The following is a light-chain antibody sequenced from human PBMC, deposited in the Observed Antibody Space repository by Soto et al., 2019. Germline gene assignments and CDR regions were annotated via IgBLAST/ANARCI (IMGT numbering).Light chain of an antibody. Sequence: EIVLTQSPVTLSVSPGARVPFSCRASQRLSSNLAWYQQRPGQAPRLLIYGASIRATDIPARFIGSGSGTEFTLTISSLQSEDFAVYYCQQYINWPRTFGQGTKVDIK. CDR2: GAS. CDR1: QRLSSN. V-gene: IGKV3-15*01. J-gene: IGKJ1*01. CDR3: QQYINWPRT.